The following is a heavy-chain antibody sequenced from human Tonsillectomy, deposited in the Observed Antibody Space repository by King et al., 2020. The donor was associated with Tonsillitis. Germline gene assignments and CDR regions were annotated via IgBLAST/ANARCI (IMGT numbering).Heavy chain of an antibody. J-gene: IGHJ5*02. CDR2: ISSGSSYI. CDR3: ARDDNSCSPWGVYTWFDP. D-gene: IGHD7-27*01. V-gene: IGHV3-21*01. CDR1: GIAFSSCG. Sequence: VQLVESGGGLVKPGGSLRLSCAASGIAFSSCGMNWVRQAPGKGLEWVSSISSGSSYIYYADSVKGRFTISRDNAMNSLFLQMNSLRAEDTAVYYCARDDNSCSPWGVYTWFDPWGQGTLVTVFS.